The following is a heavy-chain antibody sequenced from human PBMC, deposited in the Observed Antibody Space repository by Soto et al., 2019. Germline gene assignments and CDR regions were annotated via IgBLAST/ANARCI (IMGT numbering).Heavy chain of an antibody. J-gene: IGHJ4*02. D-gene: IGHD3-10*01. CDR1: GGSISSSSYY. V-gene: IGHV4-39*01. CDR2: IYYSGST. CDR3: ARLMYYYGPGPIDY. Sequence: QLQLQESGPGLVKPSETLSLTCTVSGGSISSSSYYWGWIRQPPGKGLEWIGSIYYSGSTYYNPSLKSRVTISVDKSKNQFSLKLSSGTAADTAVYYCARLMYYYGPGPIDYWGQGTLVTVSS.